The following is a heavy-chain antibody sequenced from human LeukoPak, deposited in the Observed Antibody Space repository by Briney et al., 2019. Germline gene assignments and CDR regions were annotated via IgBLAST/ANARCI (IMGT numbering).Heavy chain of an antibody. Sequence: GASVKVSCKASGYTFTSYYMHWVRQAPGQGLEWMGIINPSGGSTSYAQKFQGRVTMTRDTSTSTVYMELSSLRSEDTALYSCARAGGSAGYYFDSWGHGTLVTVSS. D-gene: IGHD3-10*01. CDR1: GYTFTSYY. V-gene: IGHV1-46*01. J-gene: IGHJ4*01. CDR3: ARAGGSAGYYFDS. CDR2: INPSGGST.